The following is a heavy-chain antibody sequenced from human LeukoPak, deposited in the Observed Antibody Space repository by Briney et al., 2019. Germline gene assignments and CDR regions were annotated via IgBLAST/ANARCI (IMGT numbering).Heavy chain of an antibody. CDR2: ISGAGGRT. Sequence: GGSLRLSCAASGFSLSTYAMGWVRQAPGKGPEWVSAISGAGGRTYYADSVKGRFTISRDNSKNTLYLQMDSLRAEGTAVYECSKDRADNGNRLWFDPWGQGTLVTVSS. D-gene: IGHD4-11*01. J-gene: IGHJ5*02. CDR3: SKDRADNGNRLWFDP. V-gene: IGHV3-23*01. CDR1: GFSLSTYA.